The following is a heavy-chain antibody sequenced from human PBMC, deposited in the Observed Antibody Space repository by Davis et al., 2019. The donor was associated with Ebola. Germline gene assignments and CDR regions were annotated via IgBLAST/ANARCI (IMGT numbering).Heavy chain of an antibody. J-gene: IGHJ4*02. Sequence: PGGSLRLSCTDSVIPFSSYAMTWVRQAPGKGLEWVSAISGSGGSTYYADSVKGRFTISRDNSKNTLYLQMNSLRAEDTAVYYRAKCQYQLLSQNFDYWGQGTLVTVSS. V-gene: IGHV3-23*01. CDR2: ISGSGGST. CDR3: AKCQYQLLSQNFDY. D-gene: IGHD2-2*01. CDR1: VIPFSSYA.